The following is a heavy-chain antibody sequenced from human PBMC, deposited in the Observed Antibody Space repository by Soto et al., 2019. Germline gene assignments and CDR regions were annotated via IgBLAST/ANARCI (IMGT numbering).Heavy chain of an antibody. Sequence: QVQLVQSGAEVKKPGASVKVSCNASGYTFTSYAMHWVRHAPGQRLEWMGGINAGNGNTKSSQKFQGRFTITRDTTASTAYMELSSMRSEDTAVYYYASTGIVVVPAGSSGAFDIWGQGTMVTVST. CDR2: INAGNGNT. V-gene: IGHV1-3*01. CDR1: GYTFTSYA. J-gene: IGHJ3*02. CDR3: ASTGIVVVPAGSSGAFDI. D-gene: IGHD2-2*01.